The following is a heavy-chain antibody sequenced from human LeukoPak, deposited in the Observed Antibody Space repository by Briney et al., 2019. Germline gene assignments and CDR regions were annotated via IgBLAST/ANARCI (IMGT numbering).Heavy chain of an antibody. V-gene: IGHV4-59*08. CDR1: GGSISSYY. Sequence: PSETLSLTCTVSGGSISSYYWGWIRQPPGKGLEWIGYIYYSGSTNYNPSLKSRVTISVDTSKNHFSLKLSSVTAADTAVYYCARQSRTGYNSGYDFDYWGQGTLVTVSS. D-gene: IGHD6-19*01. CDR3: ARQSRTGYNSGYDFDY. CDR2: IYYSGST. J-gene: IGHJ4*02.